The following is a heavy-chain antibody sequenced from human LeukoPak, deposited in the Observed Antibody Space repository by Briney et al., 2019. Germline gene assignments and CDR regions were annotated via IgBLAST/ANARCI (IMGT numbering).Heavy chain of an antibody. J-gene: IGHJ4*02. V-gene: IGHV4-59*08. D-gene: IGHD6-13*01. CDR1: GGSISSYY. CDR2: FYYSGST. Sequence: PSETLSLTCTVSGGSISSYYWSWIRQPPGKGLEWMGCFYYSGSTNYNPSLKSRVTISVDTSKNQFSLKLSSVTAADTAVYYCARVSGSWLLFDYWGQGTLVTVSS. CDR3: ARVSGSWLLFDY.